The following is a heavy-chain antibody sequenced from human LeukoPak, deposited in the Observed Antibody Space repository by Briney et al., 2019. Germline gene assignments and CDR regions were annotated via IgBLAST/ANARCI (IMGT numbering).Heavy chain of an antibody. CDR2: MNPNSGNT. D-gene: IGHD6-6*01. J-gene: IGHJ6*03. CDR1: GGTFSSYT. Sequence: ASVKVSCKASGGTFSSYTISWVRQAPGQGLEWMGWMNPNSGNTGYAQKFQGRVTMTRNTSIGTAYMELSSLRSEDTAVYYCARGWRQLVLVYYYYYMDVWGKGTTVTVSS. V-gene: IGHV1-8*02. CDR3: ARGWRQLVLVYYYYYMDV.